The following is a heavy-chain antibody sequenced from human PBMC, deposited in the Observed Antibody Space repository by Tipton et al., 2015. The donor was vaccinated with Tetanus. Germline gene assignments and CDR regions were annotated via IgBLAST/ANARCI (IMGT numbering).Heavy chain of an antibody. D-gene: IGHD2-8*01. CDR2: ISPSSDAT. J-gene: IGHJ4*02. CDR3: ARNYLSFGSLYAYFDY. Sequence: SLRLSCVASGFKFDDYGMNWVRQAPGKGLEWVSAISPSSDATFHADSVKGRLIISRDNSKDTLYLQMNNLRAEDTAVYYCARNYLSFGSLYAYFDYWGQGSLVTVSS. V-gene: IGHV3-23*01. CDR1: GFKFDDYG.